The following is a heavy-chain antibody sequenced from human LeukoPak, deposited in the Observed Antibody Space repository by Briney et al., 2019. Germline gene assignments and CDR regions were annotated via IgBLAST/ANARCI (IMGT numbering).Heavy chain of an antibody. V-gene: IGHV1-18*01. J-gene: IGHJ4*02. Sequence: ASVKVSCKASGYTFTSYGISWVRQAPGQGLEWMGWISAYNGNTNYAQELQGRVTMTTDTSTSTAYMELRSLRSGDTAVYYCARGYIAAAGTGWRYWGQGTLVTVSS. D-gene: IGHD6-13*01. CDR1: GYTFTSYG. CDR2: ISAYNGNT. CDR3: ARGYIAAAGTGWRY.